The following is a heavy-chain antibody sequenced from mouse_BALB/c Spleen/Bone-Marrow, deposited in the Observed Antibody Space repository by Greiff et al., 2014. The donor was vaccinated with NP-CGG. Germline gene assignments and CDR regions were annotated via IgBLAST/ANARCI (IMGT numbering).Heavy chain of an antibody. CDR3: ARHAYYDQTEVSFVY. V-gene: IGHV5-9-2*01. J-gene: IGHJ3*01. Sequence: EVQRVESGGGLVKSGGSLKLSCAASGSSFNSYGMSWVRQTPEKRLEWVATISGGGSYTFYPDSVKGRFTISRDNAKNILYLQLSSLRSEDTALYYCARHAYYDQTEVSFVYWGQGTLVTVSA. D-gene: IGHD2-4*01. CDR2: ISGGGSYT. CDR1: GSSFNSYG.